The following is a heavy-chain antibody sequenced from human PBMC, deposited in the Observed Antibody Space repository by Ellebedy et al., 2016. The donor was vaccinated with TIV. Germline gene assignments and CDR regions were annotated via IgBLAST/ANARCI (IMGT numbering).Heavy chain of an antibody. CDR2: FDPEDGET. V-gene: IGHV1-24*01. D-gene: IGHD4-23*01. J-gene: IGHJ4*02. CDR1: GYTLTELS. CDR3: ARDESRYGGNSGAY. Sequence: ASVKVSCKVSGYTLTELSMHWVRQAPGKGLEWMGGFDPEDGETIYAQKFQGRVTMTRDTSISTAYMELSRLRSDDTAVYYCARDESRYGGNSGAYWGQGTLVTVSS.